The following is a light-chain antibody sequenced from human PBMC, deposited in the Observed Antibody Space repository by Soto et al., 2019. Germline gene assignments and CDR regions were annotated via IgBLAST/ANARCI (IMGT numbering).Light chain of an antibody. CDR3: HHYET. Sequence: EVVLTQAPGTLSLSPGERATLSCRASQSVSSSYLAWYQQKPGQAPRLLSYGASSRATGIPDRFSGSGSGTDFTLTISRLEPEDFAVYYCHHYETFGQGTKVEVK. J-gene: IGKJ1*01. V-gene: IGKV3-20*01. CDR1: QSVSSSY. CDR2: GAS.